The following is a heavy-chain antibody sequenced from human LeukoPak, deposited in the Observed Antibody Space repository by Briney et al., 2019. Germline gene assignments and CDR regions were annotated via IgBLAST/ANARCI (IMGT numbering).Heavy chain of an antibody. CDR2: IKSKTDGGTT. Sequence: PGGSLRLSCAASGFTFSNAWMSWVRQAPGKGLEWVGRIKSKTDGGTTDYAAPVKGRFTISRDDSKNTLYLQMNSLKTEDKAVYYCTTRFTMVRGVIIPDAFDIWGQGTMVTVSS. V-gene: IGHV3-15*01. CDR3: TTRFTMVRGVIIPDAFDI. D-gene: IGHD3-10*01. J-gene: IGHJ3*02. CDR1: GFTFSNAW.